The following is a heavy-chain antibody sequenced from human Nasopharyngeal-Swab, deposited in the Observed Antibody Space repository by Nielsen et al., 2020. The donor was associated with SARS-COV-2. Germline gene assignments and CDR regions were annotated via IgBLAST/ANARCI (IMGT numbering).Heavy chain of an antibody. D-gene: IGHD2-2*01. CDR3: ARGGGHCSSTSCPNWFDP. CDR2: IYTSGST. CDR1: GGSISSGSYY. V-gene: IGHV4-61*02. J-gene: IGHJ5*02. Sequence: SETLSLTCTVSGGSISSGSYYWSWIRQPAGKGLEWIGRIYTSGSTNYNPSLKSRVTISVDTSKNQFSLKLSSVTAADTAVYYCARGGGHCSSTSCPNWFDPWGQGTLVTVSS.